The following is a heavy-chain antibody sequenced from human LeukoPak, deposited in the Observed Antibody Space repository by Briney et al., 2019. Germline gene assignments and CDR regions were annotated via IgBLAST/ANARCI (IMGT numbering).Heavy chain of an antibody. V-gene: IGHV1-8*03. CDR2: MNPKSGDT. Sequence: GASVKVSCKAPGYIFIDYEINWVRQATGQGLEWMGWMNPKSGDTGYEQKFKGRVTITRDSSIRTVYMELSSLRSEDTALYYCARGRYMDVWGKGTTVTVSS. CDR1: GYIFIDYE. J-gene: IGHJ6*03. CDR3: ARGRYMDV.